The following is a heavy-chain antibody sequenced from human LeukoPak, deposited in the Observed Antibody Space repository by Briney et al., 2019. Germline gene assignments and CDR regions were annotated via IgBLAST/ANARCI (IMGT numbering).Heavy chain of an antibody. D-gene: IGHD3-10*01. CDR3: AREGVLNWFDP. V-gene: IGHV1-2*02. Sequence: ASVKVSCKASGYTFTGHYIHWVRQASGQGLEWMGWINPNIGVTNYAQKFQGRVTMTRDTSINTAYMELSRLRSDDTAVYYCAREGVLNWFDPWGQGTLVTVSS. CDR1: GYTFTGHY. CDR2: INPNIGVT. J-gene: IGHJ5*02.